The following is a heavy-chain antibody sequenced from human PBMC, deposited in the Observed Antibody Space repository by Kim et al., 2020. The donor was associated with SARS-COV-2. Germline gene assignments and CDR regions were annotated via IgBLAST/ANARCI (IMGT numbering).Heavy chain of an antibody. CDR1: GFTFSSYS. D-gene: IGHD3-10*01. J-gene: IGHJ6*02. CDR2: ISSSSSTI. V-gene: IGHV3-48*02. CDR3: ARDWIGGFGELFIMGYYYYGIDV. Sequence: GGSLRLSCAASGFTFSSYSMNWVRQAPGKGLEWVSYISSSSSTIYYADSVKGRFTISRDNAKNSLYLQMNSLRDEDTAVYYCARDWIGGFGELFIMGYYYYGIDVWSQGTTVTVSS.